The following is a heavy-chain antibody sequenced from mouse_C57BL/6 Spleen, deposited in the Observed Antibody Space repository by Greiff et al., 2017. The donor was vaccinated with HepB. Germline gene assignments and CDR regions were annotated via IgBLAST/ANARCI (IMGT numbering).Heavy chain of an antibody. J-gene: IGHJ2*01. CDR1: GFTFSSYT. CDR3: ARRNWDYYFDY. CDR2: ISGGGGNT. D-gene: IGHD4-1*01. Sequence: DVMLVESGGGLVKPGGSLKLSCAASGFTFSSYTMSWVRQTPEKRLEWVATISGGGGNTYYPDSVKGRFTISRDNAKNTLYLQMSSLRSEDTALYYCARRNWDYYFDYWGQGTTLTVSS. V-gene: IGHV5-9*01.